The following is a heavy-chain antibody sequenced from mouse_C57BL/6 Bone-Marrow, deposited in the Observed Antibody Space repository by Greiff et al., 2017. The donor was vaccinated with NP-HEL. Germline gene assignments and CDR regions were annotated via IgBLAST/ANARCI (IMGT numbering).Heavy chain of an antibody. CDR2: INYDGSST. J-gene: IGHJ4*01. Sequence: EVQVVESDGGLVQPGSSMKLSCTASGFTFSDYYMAWVRQVPEKGLEWVANINYDGSSTYYLDSLKSRFLISRDNAKNILYLQMRSLKSEDTATYYCAREGGLRRRTYAMDYWGQGTSVTVSS. V-gene: IGHV5-16*01. D-gene: IGHD2-4*01. CDR1: GFTFSDYY. CDR3: AREGGLRRRTYAMDY.